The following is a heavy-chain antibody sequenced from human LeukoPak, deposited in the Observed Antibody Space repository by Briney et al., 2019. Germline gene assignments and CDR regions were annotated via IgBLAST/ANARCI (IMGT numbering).Heavy chain of an antibody. CDR2: ISGSGGST. CDR3: ATQTLDIVAKYYFDY. CDR1: GFTFSSYA. J-gene: IGHJ4*02. D-gene: IGHD5-12*01. V-gene: IGHV3-23*01. Sequence: GGSLRLSCAASGFTFSSYAMSWVRQAPGKGLEWVSAISGSGGSTYYADSVKGRFTISRDNSKNTLYLQMNSLRAEDTAVYYCATQTLDIVAKYYFDYWGQGTLVTVSS.